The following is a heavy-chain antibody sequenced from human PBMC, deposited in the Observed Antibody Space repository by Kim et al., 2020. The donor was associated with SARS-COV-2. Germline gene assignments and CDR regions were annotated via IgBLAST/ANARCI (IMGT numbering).Heavy chain of an antibody. J-gene: IGHJ5*02. Sequence: SLKGRVTISVDTSKNQFSLKLSSVTAADTAVYYCAREGAVGVAGLAWFDPWGQGTLVTVSS. CDR3: AREGAVGVAGLAWFDP. V-gene: IGHV4-34*13. D-gene: IGHD6-19*01.